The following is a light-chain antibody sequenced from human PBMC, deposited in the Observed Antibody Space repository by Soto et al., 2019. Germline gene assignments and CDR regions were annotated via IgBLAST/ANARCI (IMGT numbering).Light chain of an antibody. J-gene: IGKJ5*01. Sequence: DIVMTQSPDSLAVSLGERTTINCKSSQSVIYSSNNKNYLAWYQQKPGQPPKLLIYWASTRESGIPDRFSGSGSGTDFTLTISSLQAEDVAVFYCQHYYSTPITFGQGTRLEIK. V-gene: IGKV4-1*01. CDR3: QHYYSTPIT. CDR2: WAS. CDR1: QSVIYSSNNKNY.